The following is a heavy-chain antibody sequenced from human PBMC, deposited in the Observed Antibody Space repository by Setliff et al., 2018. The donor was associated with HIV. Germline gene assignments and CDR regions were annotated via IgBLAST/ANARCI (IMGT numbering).Heavy chain of an antibody. CDR1: GDSIRSNFNY. D-gene: IGHD6-13*01. CDR2: IYHIGSA. CDR3: ARPSAANFFYSYAMDV. V-gene: IGHV4-39*01. J-gene: IGHJ6*02. Sequence: ETLSLTCTVSGDSIRSNFNYWGWIRQPPGKGLEWLAIIYHIGSAKYNPSLQSRVAISVDISKNQFSLKLNSVTPDDTAVYYCARPSAANFFYSYAMDVWGQGSTVTVSS.